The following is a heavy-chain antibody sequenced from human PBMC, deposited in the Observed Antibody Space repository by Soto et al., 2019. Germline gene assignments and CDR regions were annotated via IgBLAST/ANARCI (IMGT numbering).Heavy chain of an antibody. CDR1: GFTFDTFA. V-gene: IGHV3-30-3*02. CDR3: AKSYYYDSSGSIMDV. D-gene: IGHD3-22*01. Sequence: GGSLRLSCAASGFTFDTFAIHWVRQTPGKVLEWVALISYDGYNTYYADSVKGRFTISRDNSKNTLYLQMTSLRPDDTGVYYCAKSYYYDSSGSIMDVWGQGTTVTVSS. J-gene: IGHJ6*02. CDR2: ISYDGYNT.